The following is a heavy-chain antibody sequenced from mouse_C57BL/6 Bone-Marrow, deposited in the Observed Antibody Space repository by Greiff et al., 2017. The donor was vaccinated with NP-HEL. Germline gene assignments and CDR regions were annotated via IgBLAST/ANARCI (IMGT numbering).Heavy chain of an antibody. CDR1: EYEFPSHD. V-gene: IGHV5-2*01. Sequence: DVKLQESGGGLVQPGESLKLSCESTEYEFPSHDMSWVRKTPEKRLELVAAINSDGGSTYYPDTMERRFIISRDNTKKTLYLPMSSLMSEDTALYYCARHDDYDDGWYFDVWGTGTTVTVSS. J-gene: IGHJ1*03. CDR3: ARHDDYDDGWYFDV. CDR2: INSDGGST. D-gene: IGHD2-4*01.